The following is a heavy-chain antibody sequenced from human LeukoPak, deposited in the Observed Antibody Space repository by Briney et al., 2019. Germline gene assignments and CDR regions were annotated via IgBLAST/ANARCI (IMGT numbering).Heavy chain of an antibody. CDR1: GGTFSSYA. J-gene: IGHJ5*02. D-gene: IGHD3-3*01. CDR3: ARVSGGRLRFLEWSFDP. Sequence: KISCKASGGTFSSYAISWVRQAPGQGLEWMGGIIPIFGTANYAQKFQGRVTITTDESTSTAYMELSSLRSEDTAVYYCARVSGGRLRFLEWSFDPWGQGTLVTVSS. CDR2: IIPIFGTA. V-gene: IGHV1-69*05.